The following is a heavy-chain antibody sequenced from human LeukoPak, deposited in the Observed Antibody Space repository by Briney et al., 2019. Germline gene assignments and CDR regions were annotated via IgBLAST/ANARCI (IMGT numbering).Heavy chain of an antibody. CDR3: AASPYYYGTGSYSPFDP. Sequence: PSETLSLTCTVSGGSLSSYYWSWIQQPPGKGLEWIGYIYYSGSTNYNPSLKSRVTISVDTSKNQFSLKLSSVTAADTAVYYCAASPYYYGTGSYSPFDPWGQGTLVTVSS. CDR1: GGSLSSYY. CDR2: IYYSGST. J-gene: IGHJ5*02. D-gene: IGHD3-10*01. V-gene: IGHV4-59*01.